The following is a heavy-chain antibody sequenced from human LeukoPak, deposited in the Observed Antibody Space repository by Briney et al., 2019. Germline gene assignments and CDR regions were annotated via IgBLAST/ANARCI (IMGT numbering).Heavy chain of an antibody. CDR3: AKLGYYDSSAALDW. CDR2: ISGSGGST. Sequence: GGSLRLSCAASGFTFSSYAMSWVRQAPGKGLEWVSAISGSGGSTYYADSVKGRFTISRDNSKNTLYLQMNSLRAEDTAVYYCAKLGYYDSSAALDWWGQGTLVTVSS. D-gene: IGHD3-22*01. CDR1: GFTFSSYA. J-gene: IGHJ4*02. V-gene: IGHV3-23*01.